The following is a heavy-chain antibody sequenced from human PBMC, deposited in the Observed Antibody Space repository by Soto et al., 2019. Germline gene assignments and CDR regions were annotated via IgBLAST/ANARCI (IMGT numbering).Heavy chain of an antibody. CDR2: VKSKTHGGTT. V-gene: IGHV3-15*07. J-gene: IGHJ4*01. CDR1: GFTFSNAW. D-gene: IGHD4-4*01. Sequence: EVQLVESGGGLVKPGWSLTLSCAASGFTFSNAWINCVRQAPGKGLESVGRVKSKTHGGTTDFDASVKGRFSISSDDSISMAFMRMNSLKIEDTAVYYCTTDSYITVTPVRLDYWGHGSLVTVSS. CDR3: TTDSYITVTPVRLDY.